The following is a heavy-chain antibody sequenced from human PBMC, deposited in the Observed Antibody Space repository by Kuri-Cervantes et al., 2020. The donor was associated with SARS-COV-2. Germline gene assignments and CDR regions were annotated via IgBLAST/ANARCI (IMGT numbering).Heavy chain of an antibody. CDR1: GYTFTSYG. Sequence: ASVKVSCKASGYTFTSYGISWVRQAPGQGLEWMGWISAYNGNTNYAQKFQGRVAMTEDTSTDTAYMELSSLRSEDTAVYYCATDLPYYDFWSGSPYDSAFDIWGQGTMVTVSS. J-gene: IGHJ3*02. D-gene: IGHD3-3*01. CDR2: ISAYNGNT. CDR3: ATDLPYYDFWSGSPYDSAFDI. V-gene: IGHV1-18*01.